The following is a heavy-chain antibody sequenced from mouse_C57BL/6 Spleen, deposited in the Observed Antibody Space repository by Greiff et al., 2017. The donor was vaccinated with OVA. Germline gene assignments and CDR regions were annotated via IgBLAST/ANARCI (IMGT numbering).Heavy chain of an antibody. CDR1: GYTFTDYE. J-gene: IGHJ3*01. CDR3: TRKRNWAWFAY. CDR2: IDPETGGT. Sequence: QVQLQQSGAELVRPGASVTLSCKASGYTFTDYEMHWVKQTPVHGLEWIGAIDPETGGTAYNQKFKGKGILTADKSSSKVYMELRSLTSEDSAVYYCTRKRNWAWFAYWGQGTLVTVSA. V-gene: IGHV1-15*01. D-gene: IGHD4-1*01.